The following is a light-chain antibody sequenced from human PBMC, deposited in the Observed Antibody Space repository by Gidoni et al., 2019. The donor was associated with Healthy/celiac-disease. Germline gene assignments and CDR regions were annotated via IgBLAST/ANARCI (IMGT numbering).Light chain of an antibody. CDR3: QQRSNWVT. V-gene: IGKV3-11*01. CDR1: LSVRCF. J-gene: IGKJ4*01. Sequence: PATLSLSPEARAPLSCCSSLSVRCFLACYQQQPRPAPRLLFYDSSLRATGLPASFRGGASATVFPLTISSLAPEDFAVYYCQQRSNWVTFGGGTKVEIK. CDR2: DSS.